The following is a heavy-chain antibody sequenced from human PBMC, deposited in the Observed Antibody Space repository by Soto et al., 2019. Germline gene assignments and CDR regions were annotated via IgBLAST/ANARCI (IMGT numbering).Heavy chain of an antibody. CDR2: IYYSGST. J-gene: IGHJ3*02. V-gene: IGHV4-39*01. CDR3: ARRITMVRGVPDAFDI. CDR1: GGSISSSSYY. D-gene: IGHD3-10*01. Sequence: QLQLQESGPGLVKPSETLSLTCTVSGGSISSSSYYWGWIRQPPGKGLEWIGSIYYSGSTYYNPSLKSRVTISVDTSKNQFSLKLSSVTAADTAVYYCARRITMVRGVPDAFDIWGQGTMVTVSS.